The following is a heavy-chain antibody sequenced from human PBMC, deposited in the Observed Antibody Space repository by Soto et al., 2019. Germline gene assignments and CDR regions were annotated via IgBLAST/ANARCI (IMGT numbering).Heavy chain of an antibody. D-gene: IGHD5-12*01. CDR1: GGSISSGGYS. Sequence: QLQLQESGSGLVKPSQTLSLTCAVSGGSISSGGYSWSWIRQPPGKGLEWIGYIYHSGSPYYNPSLKSRVTLSVDRSKNQVSLKLSSVTAADTAVYYCAAGGGLPRYYWGQGTLVTVSS. V-gene: IGHV4-30-2*01. CDR3: AAGGGLPRYY. CDR2: IYHSGSP. J-gene: IGHJ4*02.